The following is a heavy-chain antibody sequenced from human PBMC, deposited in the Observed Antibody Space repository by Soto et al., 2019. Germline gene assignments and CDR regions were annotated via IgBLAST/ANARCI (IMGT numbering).Heavy chain of an antibody. CDR3: TREKPATSDPFDY. V-gene: IGHV1-8*01. CDR1: GNTFSSYD. Sequence: QVQLVQSGAEVKEPGASVKVSCKASGNTFSSYDISWVRQATGQGLEWMGWMSPNDGNTGYAQKFQGRVTMTRDTSISTAYMELSSLRSDDTAVYYCTREKPATSDPFDYWGQGTLVTVSS. CDR2: MSPNDGNT. J-gene: IGHJ4*02.